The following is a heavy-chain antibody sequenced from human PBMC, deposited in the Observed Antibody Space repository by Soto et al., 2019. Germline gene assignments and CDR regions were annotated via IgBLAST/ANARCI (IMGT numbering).Heavy chain of an antibody. CDR3: AKAPSNCAAVSCYSDWYFDR. Sequence: EVQLLESGGFLVQPGGSLRLSCEASGFTFSSYAMSWVRQAPGKGLEWVSGIGGSGGDTYYPDSVKGRFTISRDNSKNTLSLHMNSLSADEMALYNCAKAPSNCAAVSCYSDWYFDRWGRGTLVTVFS. CDR1: GFTFSSYA. J-gene: IGHJ2*01. CDR2: IGGSGGDT. D-gene: IGHD2-15*01. V-gene: IGHV3-23*01.